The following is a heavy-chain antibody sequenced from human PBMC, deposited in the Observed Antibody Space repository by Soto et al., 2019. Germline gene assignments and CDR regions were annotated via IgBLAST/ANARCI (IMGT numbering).Heavy chain of an antibody. V-gene: IGHV4-4*02. Sequence: QVQLQESRPGLVRPSGALSVTCAVSGDSISRSHWWSWVRQSPGKGLEWIGEISHSGITNYNPSLKSRVTISGDKSKNQLSLKLTSVTAADTAVYYWARVRYDRSGFDHWGQGALVSVSS. CDR3: ARVRYDRSGFDH. CDR1: GDSISRSHW. CDR2: ISHSGIT. J-gene: IGHJ4*02. D-gene: IGHD3-22*01.